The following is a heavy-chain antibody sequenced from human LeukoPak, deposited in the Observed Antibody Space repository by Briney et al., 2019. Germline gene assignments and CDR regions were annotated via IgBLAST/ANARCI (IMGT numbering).Heavy chain of an antibody. CDR3: AKGGYCSSTSCYLYDAFDI. J-gene: IGHJ3*02. V-gene: IGHV3-23*01. Sequence: GGSLRLSCAASGFTFSSYAMGWVRQAPGKGLEWVSAISGSGGSTYYADSVKGRFTISRDNSKNTLYLQMNSLRAEDTAVYYCAKGGYCSSTSCYLYDAFDIWGQGTMVTVSS. D-gene: IGHD2-2*01. CDR2: ISGSGGST. CDR1: GFTFSSYA.